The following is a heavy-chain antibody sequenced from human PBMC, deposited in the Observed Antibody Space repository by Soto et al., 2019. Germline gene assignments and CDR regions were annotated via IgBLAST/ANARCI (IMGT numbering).Heavy chain of an antibody. CDR2: IIPIFGRA. CDR1: GGTFSSYA. CDR3: ARPSIPTPPRDYYGSSGYYSNCFDP. D-gene: IGHD3-22*01. V-gene: IGHV1-69*01. J-gene: IGHJ5*02. Sequence: CKASGGTFSSYAISWVRQAPGQGLEWMGGIIPIFGRANYAQKFQGRVTITADESTSTAYMELSSLRSEDTAVYYCARPSIPTPPRDYYGSSGYYSNCFDPWGQETLVTVSS.